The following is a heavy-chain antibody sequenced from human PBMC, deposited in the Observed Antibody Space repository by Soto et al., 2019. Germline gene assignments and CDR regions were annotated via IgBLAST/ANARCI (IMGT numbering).Heavy chain of an antibody. CDR3: ARVTMATGDVDY. V-gene: IGHV4-30-2*01. J-gene: IGHJ4*02. CDR1: GGSISSGGYS. Sequence: QLQLQESGSGLVKPSQTLSLTCAVSGGSISSGGYSWSWIRQPPGKGLEWIGYIYHSGSTYYNPSLRSRXXMXVXXSKNQFSLKLSSVTAADTAVYYCARVTMATGDVDYWGQGTLVTVSS. D-gene: IGHD5-12*01. CDR2: IYHSGST.